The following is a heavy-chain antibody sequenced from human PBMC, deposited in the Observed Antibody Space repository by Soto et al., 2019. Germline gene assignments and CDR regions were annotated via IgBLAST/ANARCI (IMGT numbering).Heavy chain of an antibody. Sequence: GESLKISCKGSGYSFTSYWIGWVRQMPGKGLEWMGIIYPGESDTRYRPSFQGQVTISADKSISTAYLQWSSLKASGTAMYYCARLGSDSSGYDYYYYGMDVWGQGTTVTVSS. V-gene: IGHV5-51*01. CDR3: ARLGSDSSGYDYYYYGMDV. J-gene: IGHJ6*02. D-gene: IGHD3-22*01. CDR2: IYPGESDT. CDR1: GYSFTSYW.